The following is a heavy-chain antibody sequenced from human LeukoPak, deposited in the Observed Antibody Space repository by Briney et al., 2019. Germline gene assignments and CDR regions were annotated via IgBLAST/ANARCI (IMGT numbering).Heavy chain of an antibody. J-gene: IGHJ4*02. CDR3: AGDSGSGSNDY. V-gene: IGHV1-3*01. Sequence: ASVKVSCKASGGTFSSYAISWVRQAPGQGLEWMGWISAGNGNTKYSQNFQGRVTFISNTSATTAFMELSSLRSEDAAVYYCAGDSGSGSNDYWGQGTLVTVSS. CDR1: GGTFSSYA. CDR2: ISAGNGNT. D-gene: IGHD1-26*01.